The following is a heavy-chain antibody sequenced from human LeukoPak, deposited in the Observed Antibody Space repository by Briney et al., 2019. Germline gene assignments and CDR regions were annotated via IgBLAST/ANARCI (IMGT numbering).Heavy chain of an antibody. J-gene: IGHJ4*02. V-gene: IGHV1-46*01. CDR3: ARYDYGDYEREVGFDY. CDR1: GYTFTSYY. D-gene: IGHD4-17*01. Sequence: ASVKVYANTSGYTFTSYYMQWVRQSPGQGLEWMGIINPSGGSTSYAQKFQGRVTMTRDTSTSTVYMELSSLRSEDTAVYYCARYDYGDYEREVGFDYWVERLLNTVSS. CDR2: INPSGGST.